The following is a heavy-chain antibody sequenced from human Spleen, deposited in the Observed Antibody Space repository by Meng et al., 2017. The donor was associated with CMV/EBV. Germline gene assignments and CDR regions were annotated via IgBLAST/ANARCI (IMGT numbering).Heavy chain of an antibody. V-gene: IGHV3-7*03. Sequence: GESLKISCAASGFTFSTYWMSWVRQAPGKGLEWVANIKQDGSEKYYVDSVKGRFTISRDNAKNSLYLQMDSLTTEDTALYYCAKDKHTSGWPYYFDSWGQGTLVTVSS. CDR1: GFTFSTYW. J-gene: IGHJ4*02. CDR2: IKQDGSEK. CDR3: AKDKHTSGWPYYFDS. D-gene: IGHD6-19*01.